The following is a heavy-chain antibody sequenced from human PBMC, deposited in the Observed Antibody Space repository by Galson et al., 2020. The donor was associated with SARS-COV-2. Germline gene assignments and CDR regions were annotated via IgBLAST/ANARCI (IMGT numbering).Heavy chain of an antibody. V-gene: IGHV3-30*03. D-gene: IGHD2-2*01. CDR2: ISYDGSNT. CDR1: GFPFSSYG. J-gene: IGHJ6*03. CDR3: ATTIDVFDYYYMDV. Sequence: GESLKISCAASGFPFSSYGMHWVRQAPGKGLEWVAVISYDGSNTYHADSVKGRFTISRDNSKNTLYLQMNSLRPEDTAVYYCATTIDVFDYYYMDVWGNGTTVAISS.